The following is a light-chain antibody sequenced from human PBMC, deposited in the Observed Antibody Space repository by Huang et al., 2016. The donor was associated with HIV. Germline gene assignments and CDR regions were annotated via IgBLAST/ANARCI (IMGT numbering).Light chain of an antibody. CDR3: QQRSNWPVT. J-gene: IGKJ3*01. CDR2: DAS. CDR1: QSVSSY. Sequence: EIVLTQSPATLSLSPGERASLPCRASQSVSSYLAWYQQKPGQAPRLLIYDASNRATGIPARFSGSGSGTAFTLTISSLGPEDFAVYYCQQRSNWPVTFGPGTKVDIK. V-gene: IGKV3-11*01.